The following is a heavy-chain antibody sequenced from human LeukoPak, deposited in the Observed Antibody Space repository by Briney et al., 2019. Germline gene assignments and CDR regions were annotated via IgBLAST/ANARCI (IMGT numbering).Heavy chain of an antibody. CDR3: ARGGDIVATTVHAEFYY. CDR2: INYSGSN. D-gene: IGHD5-12*01. V-gene: IGHV4-30-4*01. CDR1: GGSISSDDYY. J-gene: IGHJ4*02. Sequence: SQTLSLTCTVSGGSISSDDYYWSWMRQPPGQGLEWFSYINYSGSNYYNPSLKSRVTISVDTSKNQFSLKLSSVTAADTAVYYCARGGDIVATTVHAEFYYWGQGTQVTVSS.